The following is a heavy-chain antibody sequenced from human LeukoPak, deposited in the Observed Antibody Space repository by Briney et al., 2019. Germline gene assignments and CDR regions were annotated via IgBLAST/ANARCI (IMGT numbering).Heavy chain of an antibody. CDR3: AREYYDFWSGYLDY. V-gene: IGHV3-30-3*01. CDR1: GFTFSSYA. CDR2: ISYDGSNK. D-gene: IGHD3-3*01. J-gene: IGHJ4*02. Sequence: PGGSLRLSCAASGFTFSSYAMHWVRQAPGKGLEWVAVISYDGSNKYYADSVKGRFTISRDKSKNTLYLQMNSLRAEDTAVYYCAREYYDFWSGYLDYWGQGTLVTVSS.